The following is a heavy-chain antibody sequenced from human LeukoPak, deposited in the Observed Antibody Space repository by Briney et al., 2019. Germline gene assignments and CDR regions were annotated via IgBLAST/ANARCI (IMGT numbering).Heavy chain of an antibody. CDR1: GFTFSSYW. CDR3: VRDQILRYLCHYMDV. Sequence: GGSLRLSCAASGFTFSSYWMSWVRQAPGKGLEWVANIKQDGSEKYYVDSVKGRFTISRDNAKNSLYLQMNSLRAEDAAVYYCVRDQILRYLCHYMDVWGKGTTVTISS. V-gene: IGHV3-7*01. D-gene: IGHD3-9*01. CDR2: IKQDGSEK. J-gene: IGHJ6*03.